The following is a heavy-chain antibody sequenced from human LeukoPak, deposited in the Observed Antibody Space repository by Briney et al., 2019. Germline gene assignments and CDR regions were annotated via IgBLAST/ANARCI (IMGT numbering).Heavy chain of an antibody. CDR2: ISGSGGST. CDR3: AKLHNLNCDY. Sequence: GGSLRLSCAASGFTFSNYMMHWVRQAPGKGLEWVSTISGSGGSTYYADSVKGRFTISRDSSKNTLYLQMNNLRPEDTAVYYCAKLHNLNCDYWGLGTLVTVSS. D-gene: IGHD1-14*01. J-gene: IGHJ4*02. V-gene: IGHV3-23*01. CDR1: GFTFSNYM.